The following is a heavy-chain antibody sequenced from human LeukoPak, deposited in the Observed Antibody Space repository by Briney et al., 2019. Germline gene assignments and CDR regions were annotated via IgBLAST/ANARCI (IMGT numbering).Heavy chain of an antibody. J-gene: IGHJ4*02. Sequence: GGSLRLSCAASGFTFDDYAMHWVRQAPGKGLEWVSLISGDGSSTYCADSVKGRFTISRDNSKNSLYLQMNSLRTEDTAFYYCVKGRQWLLHYWGQGTLVTVSS. D-gene: IGHD6-19*01. CDR3: VKGRQWLLHY. CDR1: GFTFDDYA. V-gene: IGHV3-43*02. CDR2: ISGDGSST.